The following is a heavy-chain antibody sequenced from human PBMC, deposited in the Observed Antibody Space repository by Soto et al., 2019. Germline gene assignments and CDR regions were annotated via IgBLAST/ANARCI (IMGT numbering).Heavy chain of an antibody. CDR2: MYHSGSA. J-gene: IGHJ5*02. CDR1: GGSISRCDYL. Sequence: SETLSLSCAVSGGSISRCDYLWSWIRQSPGRGLEWIAYMYHSGSAYYNPSLRGRVTISVDTSKNQLSLNLTPVTAADTAVYYCPRVGGTPYNWFDAWGPGVLLT. CDR3: PRVGGTPYNWFDA. D-gene: IGHD1-1*01. V-gene: IGHV4-30-2*06.